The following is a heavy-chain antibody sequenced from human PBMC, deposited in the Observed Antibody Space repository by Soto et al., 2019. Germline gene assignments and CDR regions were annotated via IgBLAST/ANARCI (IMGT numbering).Heavy chain of an antibody. CDR2: ISTYNGNT. V-gene: IGHV1-18*01. J-gene: IGHJ4*02. CDR1: GYTFSNSG. Sequence: AASVKVSCKASGYTFSNSGISWVRQAPGQGLEWMGWISTYNGNTHYPQKFQGRVTMATDTSTSTVYMELRSLRSDDAAVYYCARGGQPIDYWGRGTLVTVSS. CDR3: ARGGQPIDY.